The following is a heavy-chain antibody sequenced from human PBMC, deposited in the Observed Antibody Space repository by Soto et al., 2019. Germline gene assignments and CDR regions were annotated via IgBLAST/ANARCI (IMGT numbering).Heavy chain of an antibody. V-gene: IGHV1-3*01. D-gene: IGHD6-19*01. J-gene: IGHJ4*02. CDR2: INAGNGNT. Sequence: GASVKVSCKASGYTFTGYAMHWVRQAPGQSLEWMGWINAGNGNTKYSQKFQGRVTITRDTSASTAYMELSSLISEDTAVYYCARAVAVAADFDYWGQGTLVTVYS. CDR3: ARAVAVAADFDY. CDR1: GYTFTGYA.